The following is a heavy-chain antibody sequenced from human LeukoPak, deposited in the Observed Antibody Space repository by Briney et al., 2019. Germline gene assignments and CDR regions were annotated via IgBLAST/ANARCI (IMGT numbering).Heavy chain of an antibody. CDR2: IYTSGST. V-gene: IGHV4-61*02. Sequence: PSQTLSLTCTVSGGSISSDDYYWSWIRQPAGKGLEWIGRIYTSGSTKYNPSLKSRVTMSVDTSKNQFSLKLSSVTAADTAVYYCANVQRRYDSSGYYYDHYYYYYMDVWGKGTTVTVSS. J-gene: IGHJ6*03. D-gene: IGHD3-22*01. CDR3: ANVQRRYDSSGYYYDHYYYYYMDV. CDR1: GGSISSDDYY.